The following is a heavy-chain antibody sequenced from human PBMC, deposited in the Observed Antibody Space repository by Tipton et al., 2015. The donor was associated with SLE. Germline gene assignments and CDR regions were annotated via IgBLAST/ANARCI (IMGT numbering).Heavy chain of an antibody. Sequence: TLSLTCAVYGGSFSAYYWSWIRQPPGKGLEWIGEINHSGNTNYNPSLKSRVTISVDTSKNQFSLKLSSVTAADTAVYYCARTGAGAFDIWGQGTMVTVSS. J-gene: IGHJ3*02. CDR3: ARTGAGAFDI. CDR2: INHSGNT. CDR1: GGSFSAYY. D-gene: IGHD3-10*01. V-gene: IGHV4-34*01.